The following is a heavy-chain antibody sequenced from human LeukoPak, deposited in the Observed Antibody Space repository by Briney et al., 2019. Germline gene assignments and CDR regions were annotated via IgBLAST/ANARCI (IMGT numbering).Heavy chain of an antibody. CDR3: SRGSGWLSVY. J-gene: IGHJ4*02. CDR1: GFTFKTYW. CDR2: IKPDESQK. Sequence: PGGSLRLSCAASGFTFKTYWMSWVRQAPGKGLEWVADIKPDESQKNYVDSVKGRFTISRDNAKSSLYLQMNSLTTEDTAVYYCSRGSGWLSVYWGQGTLVTVSS. D-gene: IGHD6-19*01. V-gene: IGHV3-7*03.